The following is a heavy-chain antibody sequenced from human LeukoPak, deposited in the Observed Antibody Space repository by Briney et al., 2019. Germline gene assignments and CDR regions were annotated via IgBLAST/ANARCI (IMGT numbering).Heavy chain of an antibody. D-gene: IGHD1-26*01. J-gene: IGHJ4*02. CDR1: GGSISSSSYH. Sequence: PSETLSLTCTVSGGSISSSSYHWGWIRQPPGKGLEWIGSVYYSGSTYNNPSLKSRVTISVDTSKKQFSLKMSSVTAADTAVYYCARLRVGATGYFDSWGQGTLVTASS. CDR3: ARLRVGATGYFDS. CDR2: VYYSGST. V-gene: IGHV4-39*01.